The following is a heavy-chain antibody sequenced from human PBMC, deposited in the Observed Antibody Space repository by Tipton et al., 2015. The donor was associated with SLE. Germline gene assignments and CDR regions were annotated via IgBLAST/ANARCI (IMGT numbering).Heavy chain of an antibody. CDR2: ISSRGPAI. D-gene: IGHD2-2*01. CDR1: GFTFSDYY. Sequence: SLRLSCAASGFTFSDYYMSWIRQAPGKGLEWVSYISSRGPAIYYADSVKGRFTISRDNAKNSLYLQMNSLRAEDTAVYYCAKGSSTSDSYYYYGMDVWGQGTTVTVSS. V-gene: IGHV3-11*04. CDR3: AKGSSTSDSYYYYGMDV. J-gene: IGHJ6*02.